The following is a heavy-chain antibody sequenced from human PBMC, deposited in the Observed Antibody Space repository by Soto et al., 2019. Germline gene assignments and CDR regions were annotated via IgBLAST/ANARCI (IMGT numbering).Heavy chain of an antibody. CDR2: ISSSGSTI. D-gene: IGHD3-22*01. Sequence: GGSLRLSCAASGFTFSSYEMKWVRQAPGKGLEWVSYISSSGSTIYYADSVKGRFTISRDNAKNSLYLQMNSLRAEDTAIYYCAKGGSYYYDSSGYYANWGQGTLVTVSS. CDR3: AKGGSYYYDSSGYYAN. J-gene: IGHJ4*02. CDR1: GFTFSSYE. V-gene: IGHV3-48*03.